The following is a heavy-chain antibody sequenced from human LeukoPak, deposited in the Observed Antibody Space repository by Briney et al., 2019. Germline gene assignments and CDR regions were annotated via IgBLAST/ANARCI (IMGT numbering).Heavy chain of an antibody. J-gene: IGHJ4*02. Sequence: GSLRLSCAASGFTFSDYAMSWVRQAPGKGLEWVSSISSSSSYIYYADSVKGRFTISRDNAKNSLYLQMNSLRAEDTAVYYCAREGQFRAPTDYWGQGTLVTVSS. D-gene: IGHD3-10*01. CDR3: AREGQFRAPTDY. CDR2: ISSSSSYI. V-gene: IGHV3-21*01. CDR1: GFTFSDYA.